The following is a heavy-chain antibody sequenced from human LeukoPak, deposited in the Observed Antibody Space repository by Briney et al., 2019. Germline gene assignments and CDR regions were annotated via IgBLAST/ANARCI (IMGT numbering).Heavy chain of an antibody. V-gene: IGHV1-2*02. J-gene: IGHJ4*02. Sequence: GASVKVSCKASGYTFTGYYMHWVRQAPGQGLEWMGWINPNSGGTNYAQKFQGRVTMTRDTSISTAYMELSRLRSDDTAVYYCARVRYSGSYHFDYWGQGTLVTVSS. CDR3: ARVRYSGSYHFDY. CDR2: INPNSGGT. D-gene: IGHD1-26*01. CDR1: GYTFTGYY.